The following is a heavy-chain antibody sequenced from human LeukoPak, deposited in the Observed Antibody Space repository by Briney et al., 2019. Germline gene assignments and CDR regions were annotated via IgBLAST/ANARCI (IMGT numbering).Heavy chain of an antibody. CDR3: AREGPGFFDF. Sequence: GESLKISCKGSGYSFTSYWIGWVRQMPGKGMEWMGIIYPGDSDTRYSPSFQGQVTISADKSITSAYLQWSSLKASDSAMYYCAREGPGFFDFWGQGTMVSVSS. V-gene: IGHV5-51*01. CDR1: GYSFTSYW. J-gene: IGHJ3*01. CDR2: IYPGDSDT.